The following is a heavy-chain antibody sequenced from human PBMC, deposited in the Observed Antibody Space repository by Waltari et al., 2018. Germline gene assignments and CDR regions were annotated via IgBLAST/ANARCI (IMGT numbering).Heavy chain of an antibody. J-gene: IGHJ4*02. V-gene: IGHV3-11*06. CDR2: ISSTGTYI. CDR3: ATTSGTNWHLNY. D-gene: IGHD1-1*01. Sequence: QVQLVESGGGFVKPGGSLTLSCTASGFTFSDYYMGWSRQAPGKGMEWVAYISSTGTYINFADSVKGRFSISRDDAKESLYLQMNSLRVEDTALYYCATTSGTNWHLNYWGQGTLVTVSA. CDR1: GFTFSDYY.